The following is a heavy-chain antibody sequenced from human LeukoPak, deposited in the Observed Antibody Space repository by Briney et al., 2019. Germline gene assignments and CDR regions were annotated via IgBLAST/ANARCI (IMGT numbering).Heavy chain of an antibody. CDR1: GYTFTGYY. V-gene: IGHV1-2*02. CDR3: ARPNYYDSSGFDY. Sequence: ASVKVSCKDSGYTFTGYYMHWVRQAPGKGLEWMGWINPNSGGTNYAQKFQGRVTMTRDTSISTAYMELSRLRSDDTAVYYCARPNYYDSSGFDYWGPGTLVTVSS. J-gene: IGHJ4*02. CDR2: INPNSGGT. D-gene: IGHD3-22*01.